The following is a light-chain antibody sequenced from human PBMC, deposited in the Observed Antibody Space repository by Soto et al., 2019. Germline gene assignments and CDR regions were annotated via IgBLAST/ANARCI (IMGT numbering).Light chain of an antibody. Sequence: DIQLTQSPSSLSASVGDRVTITCRASQTIHHYLNWYQQIPGEAPKLLIFAASTLQDGVPSRFSGSGSGSDFTLTISSLQTADFGTYYCQQTFSSQLTFGGGTRLEIK. CDR1: QTIHHY. CDR3: QQTFSSQLT. J-gene: IGKJ4*01. V-gene: IGKV1-39*01. CDR2: AAS.